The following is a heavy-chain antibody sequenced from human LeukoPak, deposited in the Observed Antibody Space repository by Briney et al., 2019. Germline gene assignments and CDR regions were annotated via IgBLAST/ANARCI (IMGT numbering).Heavy chain of an antibody. Sequence: NASETLSLTCAVSGGSISSSNWWSWVRQPPGKGLEWIGEIYHSGSTNYNPSLKGRVTISVDKSKNQFSLKLSSVTAADTAVYYCARLYTTGSFDYWGQGTLVTVSS. D-gene: IGHD2-8*01. J-gene: IGHJ4*02. CDR2: IYHSGST. V-gene: IGHV4-4*02. CDR1: GGSISSSNW. CDR3: ARLYTTGSFDY.